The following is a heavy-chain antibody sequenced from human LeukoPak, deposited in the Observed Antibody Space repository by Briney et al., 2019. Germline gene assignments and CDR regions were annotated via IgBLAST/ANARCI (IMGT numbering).Heavy chain of an antibody. J-gene: IGHJ5*02. V-gene: IGHV5-51*01. CDR1: GYNFTSYW. D-gene: IGHD6-19*01. CDR3: ARMLSSALFDP. Sequence: GESLKISCKGSGYNFTSYWVGWVRQMPGKGLQCLGTIYPGDSDTRYSPSFQGQVTISVDKSVSTAYLQWSSLKASDTAMYYCARMLSSALFDPWGQGTLVTVSS. CDR2: IYPGDSDT.